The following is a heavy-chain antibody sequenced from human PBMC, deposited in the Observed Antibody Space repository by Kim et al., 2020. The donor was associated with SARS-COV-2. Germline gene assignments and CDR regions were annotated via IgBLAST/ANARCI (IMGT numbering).Heavy chain of an antibody. V-gene: IGHV1-2*04. Sequence: ASVKVSCKAFGYTFTGYYMHWVRQAPGQGLEWMGWINPNSGGTNYAQKFQGWVTMTRDTSISTAYMELSRLRSDDTAVYYCARGGPQQLVSYYYGMDVWGQGTADTVSS. CDR2: INPNSGGT. J-gene: IGHJ6*02. CDR3: ARGGPQQLVSYYYGMDV. CDR1: GYTFTGYY. D-gene: IGHD6-13*01.